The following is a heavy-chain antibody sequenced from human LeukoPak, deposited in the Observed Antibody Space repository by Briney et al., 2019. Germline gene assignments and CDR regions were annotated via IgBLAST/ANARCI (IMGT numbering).Heavy chain of an antibody. CDR1: GFTFSSYG. Sequence: PGGSLRLSCAASGFTFSSYGMHWVRQAPGKGLEWVAFIRYDGSNKYYADSVKGRFTISRDNSKNTLYLQMNSLRAEDTAVYYCARDYWNHTEAVPLGFDPWGQGTLVTVSS. V-gene: IGHV3-30*02. D-gene: IGHD1-1*01. CDR2: IRYDGSNK. J-gene: IGHJ5*02. CDR3: ARDYWNHTEAVPLGFDP.